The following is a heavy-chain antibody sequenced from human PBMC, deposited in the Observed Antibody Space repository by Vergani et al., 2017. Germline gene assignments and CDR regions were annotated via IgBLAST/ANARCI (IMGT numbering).Heavy chain of an antibody. Sequence: QVQLQESGPGLVKPSETLSLPCTVSGDSVISTDYHWGWIRQPPGKGRAWIGSMDYSGSTSYNPSLESRISISFETPKNHFSLRLTSVTAADTAVYYCASKRGACRAAYCHSYDFWGPGTLVGVSS. CDR3: ASKRGACRAAYCHSYDF. V-gene: IGHV4-39*01. J-gene: IGHJ4*02. CDR2: MDYSGST. D-gene: IGHD2-15*01. CDR1: GDSVISTDYH.